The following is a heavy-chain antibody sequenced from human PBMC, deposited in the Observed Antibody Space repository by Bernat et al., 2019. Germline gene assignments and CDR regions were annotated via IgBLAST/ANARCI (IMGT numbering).Heavy chain of an antibody. Sequence: QLQLQESGPGLVKPSETLSLTCTVSGGSISSSSYYWGWIRQPPGKGLEWIGSIYYSGSTYYNPSLKIRVTISVDTSKNQFSLKLSSVTAADTAVYYCATLTLGYCSSTSCYFDYWGQGTLVTVSS. CDR3: ATLTLGYCSSTSCYFDY. J-gene: IGHJ4*02. CDR2: IYYSGST. D-gene: IGHD2-2*01. V-gene: IGHV4-39*01. CDR1: GGSISSSSYY.